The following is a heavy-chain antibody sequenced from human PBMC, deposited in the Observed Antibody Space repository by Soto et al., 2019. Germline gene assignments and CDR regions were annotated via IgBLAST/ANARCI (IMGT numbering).Heavy chain of an antibody. J-gene: IGHJ3*02. CDR2: ISSSGSTI. CDR1: GFTFSSYE. V-gene: IGHV3-48*03. CDR3: AREDQVWLSDAFDI. Sequence: PGGSLRLSCAASGFTFSSYEMNWVRQAPGKGLEWVSYISSSGSTIYYADSVKGRFTISRDNAKNSLYLQMNNLRAEDTAVYYCAREDQVWLSDAFDIWGQGTMVTVSS. D-gene: IGHD3-22*01.